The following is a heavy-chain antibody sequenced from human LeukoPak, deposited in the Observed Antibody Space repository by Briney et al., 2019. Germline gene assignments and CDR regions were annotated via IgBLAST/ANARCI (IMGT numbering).Heavy chain of an antibody. V-gene: IGHV3-30*02. CDR1: GFSFSRYD. CDR2: IRYDGSNK. J-gene: IGHJ4*02. CDR3: AKDRQTITIFGVVNTPRADFDY. D-gene: IGHD3-3*01. Sequence: GSLRLSCAASGFSFSRYDIHWVRQAPGKGLEWVAFIRYDGSNKNYADFVKGRFTISRDNFMSTVYLQMNSLRAEDTAVYYCAKDRQTITIFGVVNTPRADFDYWGQGTLVTVSS.